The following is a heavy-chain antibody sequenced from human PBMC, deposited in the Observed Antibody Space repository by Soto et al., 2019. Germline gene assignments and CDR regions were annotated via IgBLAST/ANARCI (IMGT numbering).Heavy chain of an antibody. CDR3: ARANLGPTVVTDFDY. D-gene: IGHD2-15*01. J-gene: IGHJ4*02. Sequence: QVQLQESGPGLVKPSQTLSLTCTVSGGSISSGDYYWSWIRQPPGKGLEWIGYIYYSGSTSYNPSLKSRVTISVDTSKNQSSLKLSSVTAADTAVYYCARANLGPTVVTDFDYWGQGTLVTVSS. CDR1: GGSISSGDYY. CDR2: IYYSGST. V-gene: IGHV4-30-4*01.